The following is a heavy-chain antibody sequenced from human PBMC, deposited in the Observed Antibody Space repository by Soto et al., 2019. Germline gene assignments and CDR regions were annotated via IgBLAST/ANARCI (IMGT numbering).Heavy chain of an antibody. J-gene: IGHJ6*01. CDR3: EKIRVPYYAMDV. Sequence: GWSLRLSFSASVLTFSSYSMSWVRQSPGKGLEWFSTISGNGGSTYYADSVRGRITISRDNFKETLYLLMNSLKNEDTAKYFCEKIRVPYYAMDVWGHWTKVTL. V-gene: IGHV3-23*01. CDR1: VLTFSSYS. CDR2: ISGNGGST. D-gene: IGHD2-2*01.